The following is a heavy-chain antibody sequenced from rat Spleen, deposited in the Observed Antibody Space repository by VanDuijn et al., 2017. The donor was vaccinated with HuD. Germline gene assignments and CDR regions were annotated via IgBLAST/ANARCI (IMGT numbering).Heavy chain of an antibody. V-gene: IGHV5-31*01. CDR3: ERHDYPGVITNWFAY. D-gene: IGHD1-4*01. CDR2: ISYEGSST. CDR1: GFTFNKYW. J-gene: IGHJ3*01. Sequence: EVQLVESGGGPVQPGRSLKLSCVASGFTFNKYWMTWIRQAPGQGLEWVASISYEGSSTYYGDSVKGRFTISRDNEKSTLYLQSNRLRSEDTAAYYCERHDYPGVITNWFAYWGQGTLVTVSS.